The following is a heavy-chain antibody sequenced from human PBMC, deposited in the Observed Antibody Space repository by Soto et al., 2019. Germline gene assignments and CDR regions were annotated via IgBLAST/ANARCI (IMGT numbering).Heavy chain of an antibody. Sequence: GGSLRLSCAASGFTFSSYSTNWVRQAPGKGLEWVSYISSSSSTIYYADSVKGRFTISRDNAKNSLYLQMNSLRDEDTAVYYCARGLYYYDSRGYWGYWGQGTLVTVSS. CDR3: ARGLYYYDSRGYWGY. V-gene: IGHV3-48*02. CDR1: GFTFSSYS. J-gene: IGHJ4*02. CDR2: ISSSSSTI. D-gene: IGHD3-22*01.